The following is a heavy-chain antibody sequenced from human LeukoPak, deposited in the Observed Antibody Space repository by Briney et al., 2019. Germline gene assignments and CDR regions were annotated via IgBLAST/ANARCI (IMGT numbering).Heavy chain of an antibody. V-gene: IGHV4-4*07. CDR2: IYTSGST. Sequence: SETLSLXCTVSGGSISSYYWSWIRQPAGKGLEWIGRIYTSGSTNYNPSLKSRVTMSVDTSKNQFSLKLSSVTAADTAVYYCASDSGWYTPFDYWGQGTLVTVSS. CDR1: GGSISSYY. CDR3: ASDSGWYTPFDY. J-gene: IGHJ4*02. D-gene: IGHD6-19*01.